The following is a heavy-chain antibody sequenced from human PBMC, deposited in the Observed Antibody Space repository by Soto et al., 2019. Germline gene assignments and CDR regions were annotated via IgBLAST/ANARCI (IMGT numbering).Heavy chain of an antibody. CDR3: ARGREYYYDSSGYSPYYYYGMDV. CDR2: IIPIFGTA. Sequence: SVKVSCKASGGTFSSYAISWVRQAPGQGLEWMGGIIPIFGTANYAQKFQGRVTITADESTSTAYMELSSLRSEDTAVYYCARGREYYYDSSGYSPYYYYGMDVWGQGTTVTVSS. J-gene: IGHJ6*02. D-gene: IGHD3-22*01. V-gene: IGHV1-69*13. CDR1: GGTFSSYA.